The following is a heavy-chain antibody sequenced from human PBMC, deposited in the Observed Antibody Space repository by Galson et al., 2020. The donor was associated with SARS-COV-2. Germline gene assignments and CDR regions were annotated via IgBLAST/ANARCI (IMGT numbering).Heavy chain of an antibody. CDR3: AKDPQDYDILGHDY. CDR2: ISGSGGST. D-gene: IGHD3-9*01. CDR1: GFTFSSYA. J-gene: IGHJ4*02. Sequence: GGSLRLSCAASGFTFSSYAMSWVRQAPGKGLEWVSAISGSGGSTYYADSVKGRFTISRDNSKNTLYLQMNSLRAEDTAVYYCAKDPQDYDILGHDYGGQGTLVTVAS. V-gene: IGHV3-23*01.